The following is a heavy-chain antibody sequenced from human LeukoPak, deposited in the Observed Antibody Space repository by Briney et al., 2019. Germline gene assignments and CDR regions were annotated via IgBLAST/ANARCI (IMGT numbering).Heavy chain of an antibody. J-gene: IGHJ4*02. V-gene: IGHV3-11*01. CDR1: GFTFSDYY. CDR2: ISSSGSTI. D-gene: IGHD1-26*01. CDR3: ARSSYSGSYLGWSGTDY. Sequence: GGSLRLSCAASGFTFSDYYMGWIRQAPGKGLEWVSYISSSGSTIYYADSVKGRFTISRDNAKNSLYLQMNSLRAEDTAVYYCARSSYSGSYLGWSGTDYWGQGTLVTVSS.